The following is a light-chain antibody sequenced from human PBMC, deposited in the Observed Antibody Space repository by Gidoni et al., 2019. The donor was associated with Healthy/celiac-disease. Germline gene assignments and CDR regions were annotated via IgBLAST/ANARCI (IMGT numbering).Light chain of an antibody. J-gene: IGLJ2*01. CDR1: SNDVGGYNY. V-gene: IGLV2-14*01. Sequence: QSALTQPASVSGSPGQAIPISCTGTSNDVGGYNYVSCYQQNPSKAPKLMISDVSNRPSGVSNRFSGSKSGNTASLTISGLQAEDEADYYCSSYTSSSTRVFGGGTKLPVL. CDR3: SSYTSSSTRV. CDR2: DVS.